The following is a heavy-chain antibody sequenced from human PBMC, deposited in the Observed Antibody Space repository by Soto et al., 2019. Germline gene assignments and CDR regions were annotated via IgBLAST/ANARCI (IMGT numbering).Heavy chain of an antibody. CDR1: GGLLSSYP. CDR3: ARGGSGYTWFNEF. V-gene: IGHV1-69*01. Sequence: QEQLVQSGAEVKKPGSSVKVSCKASGGLLSSYPISWVGQVPGQGLEWMGGIIPVFQTAYYTQRFQGRVTITADESTNTAYMELSSLRSEDTAIYYCARGGSGYTWFNEFWGQGTLVTVSS. CDR2: IIPVFQTA. D-gene: IGHD3-22*01. J-gene: IGHJ4*02.